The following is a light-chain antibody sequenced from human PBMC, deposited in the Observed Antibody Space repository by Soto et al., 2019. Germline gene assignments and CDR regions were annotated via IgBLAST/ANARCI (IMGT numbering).Light chain of an antibody. V-gene: IGKV1-5*03. Sequence: DIQMTQSPSTLSGSVGDRVTITCRASQTISSWLAWYQQKPGKAPNLLIYKASTLKSGVPSRFSGSGSGRELTITISSLQPDDCETYDCQHYNSYSEAFGQGTKVDIK. J-gene: IGKJ1*01. CDR2: KAS. CDR1: QTISSW. CDR3: QHYNSYSEA.